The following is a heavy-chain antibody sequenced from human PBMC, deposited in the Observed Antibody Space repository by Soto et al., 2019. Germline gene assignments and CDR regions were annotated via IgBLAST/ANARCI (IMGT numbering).Heavy chain of an antibody. CDR2: INHSGST. V-gene: IGHV4-34*01. J-gene: IGHJ4*02. Sequence: SETLSLTCAVYGGSFSGYYWSWIRQPPGKGLEWIGEINHSGSTNYNPSLKSRVTISVDTSKNQFSLKLSSVTAADTAVYYCARDHGSGWYDYWGQGTLVTVSS. D-gene: IGHD6-19*01. CDR1: GGSFSGYY. CDR3: ARDHGSGWYDY.